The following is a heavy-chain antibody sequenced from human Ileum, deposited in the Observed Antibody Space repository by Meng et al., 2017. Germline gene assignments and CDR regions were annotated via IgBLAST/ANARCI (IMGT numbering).Heavy chain of an antibody. J-gene: IGHJ4*02. D-gene: IGHD3-22*01. V-gene: IGHV4-4*01. CDR3: ATSNDRDVYYLGY. Sequence: HVHLQEPGPRPVSPAGPLSLTCAVSGTWWSWVRQPPGKGLEWIGEIFQSGRTNYNPSLKSRVTISIDKSKSQISLQLSAVTAADTAVYSCATSNDRDVYYLGYWGQGTLVTVSS. CDR2: IFQSGRT. CDR1: GTW.